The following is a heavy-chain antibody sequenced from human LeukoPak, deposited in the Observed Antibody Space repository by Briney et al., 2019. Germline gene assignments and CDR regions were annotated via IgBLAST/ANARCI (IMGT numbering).Heavy chain of an antibody. CDR1: GGSISSSSYY. D-gene: IGHD2-2*02. J-gene: IGHJ6*04. CDR3: ASTDIVVVPAAISMDV. Sequence: SETLSLTCTVSGGSISSSSYYWGWIRQPPGKGLEWIGSIYYSGSTYYNPSLKSRVTISVDTSKNQFSLKLSSVTAADTAVYYCASTDIVVVPAAISMDVWGKGTTVTVSS. CDR2: IYYSGST. V-gene: IGHV4-39*07.